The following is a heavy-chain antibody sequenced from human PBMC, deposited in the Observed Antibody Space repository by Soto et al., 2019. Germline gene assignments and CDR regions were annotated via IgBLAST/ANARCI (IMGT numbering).Heavy chain of an antibody. J-gene: IGHJ6*02. CDR1: GYPFSNYA. CDR3: ATSTYCSSSTCYQWYGMDV. V-gene: IGHV1-3*05. D-gene: IGHD2-2*01. Sequence: QVQLVQSGAGEKKPGASVKVSCKASGYPFSNYAMHWVRQAPGQGLEWMGWINAGNGNSKYSQKFQGRVTITRDTSANTAYMELDSLRSEDTAVYYCATSTYCSSSTCYQWYGMDVWGQGTTVTVSS. CDR2: INAGNGNS.